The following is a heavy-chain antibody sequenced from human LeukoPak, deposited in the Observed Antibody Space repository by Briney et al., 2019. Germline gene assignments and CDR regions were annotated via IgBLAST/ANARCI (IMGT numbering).Heavy chain of an antibody. J-gene: IGHJ4*02. CDR1: EFTVSSNY. Sequence: GGSLRLSCAASEFTVSSNYMHWVRQAPGKGLEWVSYISSSSSTIYYADSVKGRFTISRDNAKNSLYLQMNSLRAEDTAVYYCARVDCSSTSCYIDYWGQGTLVTVSS. D-gene: IGHD2-2*01. V-gene: IGHV3-48*04. CDR2: ISSSSSTI. CDR3: ARVDCSSTSCYIDY.